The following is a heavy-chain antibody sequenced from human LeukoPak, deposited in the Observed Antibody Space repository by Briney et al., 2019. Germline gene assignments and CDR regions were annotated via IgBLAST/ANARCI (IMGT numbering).Heavy chain of an antibody. J-gene: IGHJ3*02. CDR2: ISGSGGST. D-gene: IGHD3-10*01. V-gene: IGHV3-23*01. Sequence: GGSLRLSCAASGFTFSIYAMSWVRQAPGKGLEWVSAISGSGGSTYYADSVKGRFTISRDNSKNTLYLQMNSLRAEDTAVYYCAKKILWFGEIIEGFDIWGQGTMVTVSS. CDR3: AKKILWFGEIIEGFDI. CDR1: GFTFSIYA.